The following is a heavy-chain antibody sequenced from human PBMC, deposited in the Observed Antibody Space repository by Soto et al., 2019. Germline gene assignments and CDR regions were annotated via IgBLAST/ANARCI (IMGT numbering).Heavy chain of an antibody. V-gene: IGHV4-39*01. CDR1: GGSISSSSYY. CDR3: ASRRKPDYHHYYMAV. CDR2: IYYSGST. J-gene: IGHJ6*03. Sequence: PSETLSLTCTVSGGSISSSSYYWGWIRQPPGKGLEWIGSIYYSGSTYYNPSLKSRVTISVDTSKNQFSLKLSSVTAADTAVYYCASRRKPDYHHYYMAVWGKGTTVTVYS.